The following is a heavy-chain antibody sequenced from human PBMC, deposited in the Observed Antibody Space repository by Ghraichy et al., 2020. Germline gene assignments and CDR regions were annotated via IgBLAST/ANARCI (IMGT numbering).Heavy chain of an antibody. CDR1: GFTFSSYW. CDR3: ARGRREATNNFDY. Sequence: GGSLRLSCAASGFTFSSYWMSWVRQAPGKGLEWVANIKQDGSEKYYVDSVKGRFTISRDNAKNSLYLQMNSLRAEDTAVYYCARGRREATNNFDYWGQGTLVTVSS. D-gene: IGHD5-12*01. CDR2: IKQDGSEK. V-gene: IGHV3-7*01. J-gene: IGHJ4*02.